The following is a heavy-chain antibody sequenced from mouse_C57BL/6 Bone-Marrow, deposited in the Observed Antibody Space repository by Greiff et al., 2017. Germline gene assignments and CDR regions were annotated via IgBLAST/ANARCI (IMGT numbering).Heavy chain of an antibody. CDR2: IYPRSGNT. D-gene: IGHD1-1*01. CDR1: GYTFTSYG. V-gene: IGHV1-81*01. Sequence: VQLKESGAELVRPGASVKLSCKASGYTFTSYGISWVKQSTGQGLEWIGEIYPRSGNTYYNEKFKGKATLTADKSSSPAYMELRSLTSADSGVKVCARGTTVEDPFAYWGQGTLVTVSA. CDR3: ARGTTVEDPFAY. J-gene: IGHJ3*01.